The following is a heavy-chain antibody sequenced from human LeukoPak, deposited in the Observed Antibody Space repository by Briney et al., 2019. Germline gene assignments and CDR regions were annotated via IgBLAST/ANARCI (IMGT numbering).Heavy chain of an antibody. V-gene: IGHV3-72*01. J-gene: IGHJ4*02. D-gene: IGHD3-10*01. CDR1: GFTFSDRY. CDR3: VSCKGTSRSPADF. CDR2: SRDKGNRYST. Sequence: QSGTSLRLSCAASGFTFSDRYMDWVRQAPGKGLEWVGRSRDKGNRYSTEYAASVQGRFTVSRDDSGNSLYLQMNSLKTEDTAVYYCVSCKGTSRSPADFWGQGTLVTVSS.